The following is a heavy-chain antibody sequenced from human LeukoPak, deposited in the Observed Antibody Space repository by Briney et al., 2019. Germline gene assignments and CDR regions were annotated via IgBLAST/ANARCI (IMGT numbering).Heavy chain of an antibody. J-gene: IGHJ4*02. V-gene: IGHV3-33*01. Sequence: PGGSLRLSCAASGFTFRNYGMHWVRQAPGKGLEWVALIWYDGSNKDYADSVRGRFTISRDNSKNTLCLQMNSLRAEDTAVYYCATVRTTWYVENWGQGTLVTVSS. CDR2: IWYDGSNK. D-gene: IGHD1-26*01. CDR1: GFTFRNYG. CDR3: ATVRTTWYVEN.